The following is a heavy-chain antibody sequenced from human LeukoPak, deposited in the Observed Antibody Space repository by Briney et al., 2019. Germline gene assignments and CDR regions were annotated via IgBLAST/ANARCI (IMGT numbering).Heavy chain of an antibody. Sequence: PSETLSLTCTVSGGSIISGGYYWRWIRQHPGKGLEWILYIYYRGSTYYTPSLKSRVTISVDTSKNQFSLNLTSVTAADTAVYYCARWVVPGTLDYWGQGTLVTVSS. D-gene: IGHD3-10*01. CDR1: GGSIISGGYY. J-gene: IGHJ4*02. CDR2: IYYRGST. V-gene: IGHV4-31*03. CDR3: ARWVVPGTLDY.